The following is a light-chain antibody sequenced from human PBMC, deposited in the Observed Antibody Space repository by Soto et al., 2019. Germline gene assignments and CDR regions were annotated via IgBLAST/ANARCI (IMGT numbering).Light chain of an antibody. J-gene: IGLJ2*01. CDR3: RSYTSSSVV. Sequence: QSALTQPASVSGSPGQSITISCTGTRSDVGGYNYVSWYQPHPGKAPKLMIYDVSNRPSGVSNRFSGSKSGNTASLTISGLQAEDEADYYCRSYTSSSVVFGGGTKLTVL. CDR1: RSDVGGYNY. CDR2: DVS. V-gene: IGLV2-14*01.